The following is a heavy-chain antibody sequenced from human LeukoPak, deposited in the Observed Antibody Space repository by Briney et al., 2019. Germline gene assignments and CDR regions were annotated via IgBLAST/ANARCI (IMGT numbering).Heavy chain of an antibody. D-gene: IGHD1-26*01. CDR1: GFTFSSYS. CDR2: ISSSSSYI. V-gene: IGHV3-21*01. J-gene: IGHJ4*02. Sequence: GGSLRLSCAASGFTFSSYSMNWVRQAPGKGLEWVSSISSSSSYIYYADSVKGRFTISRDNAKNSLYLQMNSLRAEDTAVYYCARDHGSGSYYGYWGQGTLVTVSS. CDR3: ARDHGSGSYYGY.